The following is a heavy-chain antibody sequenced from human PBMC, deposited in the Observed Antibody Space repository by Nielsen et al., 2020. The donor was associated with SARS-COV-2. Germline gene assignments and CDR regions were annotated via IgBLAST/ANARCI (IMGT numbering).Heavy chain of an antibody. J-gene: IGHJ6*02. CDR3: ARDNWGRMDV. Sequence: ESLKISCAATGFTVSSNYMSWVRQAAGKGLEWVSVIYTDGSASYADSMKGRFTASRDNSKNTVYLQMNSLRAEDTAVYYCARDNWGRMDVWGQGTTVTVSS. CDR1: GFTVSSNY. CDR2: IYTDGSA. V-gene: IGHV3-66*01. D-gene: IGHD7-27*01.